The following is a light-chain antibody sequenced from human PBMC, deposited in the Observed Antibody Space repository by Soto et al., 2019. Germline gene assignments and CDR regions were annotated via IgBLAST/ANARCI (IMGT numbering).Light chain of an antibody. Sequence: DIQMTQSPSTLPASVGDRVTITCRASQSISNWLAWYQQKPGKAPKLLIYDASSLESGVPSRFSGSGSGTEFTLTISSLQPDDFATYYCQQYNSNTFGGGTKVDIK. CDR2: DAS. CDR3: QQYNSNT. J-gene: IGKJ4*01. CDR1: QSISNW. V-gene: IGKV1-5*01.